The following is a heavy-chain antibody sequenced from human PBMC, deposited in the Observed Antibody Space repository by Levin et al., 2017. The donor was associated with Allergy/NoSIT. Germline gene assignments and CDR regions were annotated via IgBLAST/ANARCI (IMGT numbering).Heavy chain of an antibody. Sequence: SCAASGFTFSDYWMHWVRQAPGKGLVGVSRINDDGTYTTNADSVKGRFSISIDNAKNTLSVQMNSLRVEDTALYYCARFAADRNAFDIWGQGTMVIVSS. CDR1: GFTFSDYW. CDR3: ARFAADRNAFDI. V-gene: IGHV3-74*03. CDR2: INDDGTYT. D-gene: IGHD1-14*01. J-gene: IGHJ3*02.